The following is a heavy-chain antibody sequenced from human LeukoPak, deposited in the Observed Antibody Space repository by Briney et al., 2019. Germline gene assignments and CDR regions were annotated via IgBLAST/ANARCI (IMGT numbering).Heavy chain of an antibody. J-gene: IGHJ3*01. CDR3: GRDPNGDYVGAFEF. D-gene: IGHD4-17*01. CDR2: IGGSGTYA. V-gene: IGHV3-23*01. Sequence: GGSLRLSCAASGFTLNSYAMSWVRLTPGKGLEWVASIGGSGTYANYADSVRGRFTISRDNSKDTLYLQLNSLRAEDTAVYYCGRDPNGDYVGAFEFWGQGTLVSVSS. CDR1: GFTLNSYA.